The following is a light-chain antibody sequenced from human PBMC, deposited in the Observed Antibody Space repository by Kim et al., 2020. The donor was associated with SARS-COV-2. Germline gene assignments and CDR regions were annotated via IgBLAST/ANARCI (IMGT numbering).Light chain of an antibody. V-gene: IGLV3-19*01. CDR1: SLRSYY. CDR3: NSRDSSGNHVV. Sequence: LGQTVRITCQGDSLRSYYASWYQQKTGQAPVLVIYGKNNRPSGIPDRFSGSRSGNTASLTITGAQAEDEADYYCNSRDSSGNHVVFGGGTQLTVL. J-gene: IGLJ2*01. CDR2: GKN.